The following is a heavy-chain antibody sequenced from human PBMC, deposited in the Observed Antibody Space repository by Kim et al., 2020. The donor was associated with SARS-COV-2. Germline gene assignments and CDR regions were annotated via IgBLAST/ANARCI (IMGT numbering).Heavy chain of an antibody. Sequence: SETLSLTCTVSGGSISSYYWSWIRQPPGKGLEWIGYIYYSGSTNYNPFLKSRVTISVDTSKNQFSLKLSSVTAADTAVYYCARDREDWFDPWGQGTLVTVSS. CDR3: ARDREDWFDP. D-gene: IGHD1-26*01. CDR1: GGSISSYY. J-gene: IGHJ5*02. V-gene: IGHV4-59*01. CDR2: IYYSGST.